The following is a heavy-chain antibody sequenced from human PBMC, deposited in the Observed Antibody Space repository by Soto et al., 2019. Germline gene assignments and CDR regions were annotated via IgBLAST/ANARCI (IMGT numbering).Heavy chain of an antibody. CDR1: GYAFSSYA. D-gene: IGHD2-21*02. Sequence: ASVKVSCKASGYAFSSYAMHWVRQAPGQRLEWMGWINIGSGNTKYSQNFQDRITISRDTSANTVYMKLSSLRSEDTAVYYCARDGGDCGYRLIYYYYIGMDVWGQGTTVTVSS. V-gene: IGHV1-3*04. CDR2: INIGSGNT. J-gene: IGHJ6*02. CDR3: ARDGGDCGYRLIYYYYIGMDV.